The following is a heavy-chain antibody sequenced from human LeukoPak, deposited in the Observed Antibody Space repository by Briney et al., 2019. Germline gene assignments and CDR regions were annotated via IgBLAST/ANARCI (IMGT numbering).Heavy chain of an antibody. D-gene: IGHD2-2*02. CDR3: ARDPFSYCSSTSCYTPYYFDY. CDR2: ISAGGGST. Sequence: GGSLRLSCAASGFTFSSSVMSWVRQAPGKGLEWVSGISAGGGSTYYADSVKGRFTISRDNAKNSLYLQMNSLRAEDTAVYYCARDPFSYCSSTSCYTPYYFDYWGQGTLVTVSS. CDR1: GFTFSSSV. J-gene: IGHJ4*02. V-gene: IGHV3-23*01.